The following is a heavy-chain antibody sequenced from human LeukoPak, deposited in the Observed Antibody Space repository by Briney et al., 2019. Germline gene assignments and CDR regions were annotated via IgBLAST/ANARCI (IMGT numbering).Heavy chain of an antibody. D-gene: IGHD4-17*01. Sequence: PGGSLRLSCAASGFTFSSYAMSWVRQAPGKGLEWVSAISGSGGSTYYADSVEGRFTISRDNSENTLYLQMNSLRAEDTAVYYCAKDALATVTNLGGYYFDYWGQGTLVTVSS. CDR2: ISGSGGST. CDR3: AKDALATVTNLGGYYFDY. J-gene: IGHJ4*02. CDR1: GFTFSSYA. V-gene: IGHV3-23*01.